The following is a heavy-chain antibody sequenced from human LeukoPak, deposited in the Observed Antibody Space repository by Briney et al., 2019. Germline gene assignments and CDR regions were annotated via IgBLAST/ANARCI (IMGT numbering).Heavy chain of an antibody. Sequence: SETLSLTCTVSGGSISSYYWSWIRQPAGKGLEWIGRIYTSGSTNYNPSLKSRVTMSVDTSKNQFSLKLSSVTAADTAVYYCARHGFFTHRWDYFDYWGQGTLVTVFS. CDR3: ARHGFFTHRWDYFDY. D-gene: IGHD4-23*01. CDR2: IYTSGST. V-gene: IGHV4-4*07. CDR1: GGSISSYY. J-gene: IGHJ4*02.